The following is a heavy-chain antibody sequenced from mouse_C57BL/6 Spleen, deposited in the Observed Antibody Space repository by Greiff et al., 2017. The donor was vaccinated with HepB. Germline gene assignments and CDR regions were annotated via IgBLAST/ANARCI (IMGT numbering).Heavy chain of an antibody. V-gene: IGHV1-9*01. CDR1: GYTFTGYW. D-gene: IGHD1-1*01. J-gene: IGHJ3*01. CDR3: ASYYYGSSSFAY. Sequence: QVQLQQSGAELMKPGASVKLSCKATGYTFTGYWIEWVKQRPGHGLEWIGEILPGSGSTNYNEKFKGKATFTEDTSSNTAYMQLSSLTTEDSAIYYCASYYYGSSSFAYWGQGTLVTVSA. CDR2: ILPGSGST.